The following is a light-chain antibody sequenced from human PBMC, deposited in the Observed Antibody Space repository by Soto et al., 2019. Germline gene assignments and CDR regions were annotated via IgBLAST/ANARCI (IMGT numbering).Light chain of an antibody. V-gene: IGKV4-1*01. CDR1: QSLLFTSNNHNY. CDR2: WAS. Sequence: IVLTQSPDSLAVSLGERASINCKSSQSLLFTSNNHNYLAWYQQKPGQPPKLLFYWASIRNYGVPDRFSGSGSGTDFTLTISSLQAEDVAVYYCLQQCVNPPYTFGQGTKLEIK. CDR3: LQQCVNPPYT. J-gene: IGKJ2*01.